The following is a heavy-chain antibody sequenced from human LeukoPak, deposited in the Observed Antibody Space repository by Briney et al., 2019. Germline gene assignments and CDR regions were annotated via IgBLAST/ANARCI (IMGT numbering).Heavy chain of an antibody. CDR3: ARRTSTGPPSFDI. CDR2: ISSSSSTI. CDR1: GFTFSSYS. J-gene: IGHJ3*02. D-gene: IGHD1-1*01. Sequence: GGSLRLSCAASGFTFSSYSMNWVRQVPGKGLEWVSYISSSSSTIYYADSVKGRFTISRDNAKNSLYLQMNSLGAEDTAVYYCARRTSTGPPSFDIWGQGTMVTVSS. V-gene: IGHV3-48*01.